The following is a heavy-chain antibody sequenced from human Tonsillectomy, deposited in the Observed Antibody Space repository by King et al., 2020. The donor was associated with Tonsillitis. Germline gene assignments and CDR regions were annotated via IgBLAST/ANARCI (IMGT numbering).Heavy chain of an antibody. D-gene: IGHD5-12*01. CDR3: GKDXYXXPTIFDS. J-gene: IGHJ4*02. CDR1: GFTFSRYA. V-gene: IGHV3-23*04. Sequence: QLVQSGGGLVQPGGSLRLSCAASGFTFSRYAMNWVRQAPGKGLEWVSAVSGSGDSTDYADSVKGRFTISRDNSKNTVSLEMNSLRAEDTAVYYCGKDXYXXPTIFDSWGQGTLVTVSS. CDR2: VSGSGDST.